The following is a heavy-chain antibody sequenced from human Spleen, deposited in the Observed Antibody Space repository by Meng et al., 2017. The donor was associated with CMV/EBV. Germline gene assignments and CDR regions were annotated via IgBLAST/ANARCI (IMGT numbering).Heavy chain of an antibody. CDR3: AKDLRSGSYSRSFDP. D-gene: IGHD1-26*01. CDR2: ISGNGGSR. CDR1: GFTLSSYA. J-gene: IGHJ5*02. V-gene: IGHV3-23*01. Sequence: ETLSLTCVASGFTLSSYAMSWVRQAPGKGLEWVSTISGNGGSRDYADSVKGRFTISRDNSKNTLYLQMNSLRDEDTAVYYCAKDLRSGSYSRSFDPWGQGTLVTVSS.